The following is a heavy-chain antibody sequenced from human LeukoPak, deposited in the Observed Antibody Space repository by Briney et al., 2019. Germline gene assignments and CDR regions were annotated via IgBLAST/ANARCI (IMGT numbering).Heavy chain of an antibody. CDR1: GGSISSSSYY. CDR3: ASRDFWSGR. Sequence: NPSETLSLTCTVSGGSISSSSYYWGWIRQPPGKGLEWIGSIYYSGSTYYNPSLKSRVTISVDRSKNQFSLKLSSVTAADTAVYYCASRDFWSGRWGQGTLVTVSS. J-gene: IGHJ4*02. CDR2: IYYSGST. D-gene: IGHD3-3*01. V-gene: IGHV4-39*01.